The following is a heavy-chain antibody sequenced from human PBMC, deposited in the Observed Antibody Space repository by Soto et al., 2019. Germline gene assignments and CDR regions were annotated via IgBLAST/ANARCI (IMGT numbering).Heavy chain of an antibody. D-gene: IGHD3-22*01. J-gene: IGHJ4*02. CDR1: GFTFSSYA. Sequence: QVQLVESGGGVVQPGRSLRLSCAASGFTFSSYAMHWVRQAPGKGLEWVAVISYDGSNKYYADSVKGRFTSSRDNSKYALYLQMNSLRAEDTAVYYCARADKCDYWGEGTLVTVSS. CDR3: ARADKCDY. CDR2: ISYDGSNK. V-gene: IGHV3-30-3*01.